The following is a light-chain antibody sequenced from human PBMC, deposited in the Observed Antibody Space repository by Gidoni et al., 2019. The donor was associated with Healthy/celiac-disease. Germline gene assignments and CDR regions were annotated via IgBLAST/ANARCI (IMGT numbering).Light chain of an antibody. CDR2: GAS. V-gene: IGKV3-15*01. CDR1: QSVSSN. J-gene: IGKJ1*01. Sequence: EIVMTQSPATLSVSPGERATRSCRASQSVSSNLAWYQQKPGQAPRHLIYGASTRATGIPARFIGSGSGTEFTLTISSLQSEDVAVYYCQQYNNWPPWTFGQGTKVEIK. CDR3: QQYNNWPPWT.